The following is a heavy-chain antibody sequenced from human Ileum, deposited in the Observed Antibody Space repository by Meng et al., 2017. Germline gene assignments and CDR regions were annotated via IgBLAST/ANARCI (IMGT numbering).Heavy chain of an antibody. Sequence: GESLKISCGASGFIVSSDYMSWVRQAPGKGLEWVATIKQDGSETYYVDSVKGRFTISRDNAKNSLYLQMNSLRVEDTAQYYCGRGLMSTLTTGQWGQGALVTVSS. CDR2: IKQDGSET. V-gene: IGHV3-7*01. CDR1: GFIVSSDY. D-gene: IGHD1-1*01. CDR3: GRGLMSTLTTGQ. J-gene: IGHJ4*02.